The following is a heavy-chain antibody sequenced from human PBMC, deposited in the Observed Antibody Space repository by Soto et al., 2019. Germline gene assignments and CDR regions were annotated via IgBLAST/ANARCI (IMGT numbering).Heavy chain of an antibody. CDR1: GYTFTSYG. CDR2: ISAYNGNT. Sequence: QVPLVQSGAEVKKPGASVKVSCKASGYTFTSYGISWVRQAPGQGLEWMGWISAYNGNTNYAQKLQGRVTMTTDTSTSTAYMELRSLRSDDTAVYYCARDFRAPITFGGVIVPRGFDYWGQGTLVTVSS. V-gene: IGHV1-18*04. J-gene: IGHJ4*02. CDR3: ARDFRAPITFGGVIVPRGFDY. D-gene: IGHD3-16*02.